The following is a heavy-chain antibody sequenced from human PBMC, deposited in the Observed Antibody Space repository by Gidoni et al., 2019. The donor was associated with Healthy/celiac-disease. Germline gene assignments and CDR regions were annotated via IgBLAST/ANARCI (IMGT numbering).Heavy chain of an antibody. D-gene: IGHD3-16*01. CDR1: GFTFSSYG. CDR3: AKDDKVFGLNY. J-gene: IGHJ4*02. Sequence: QLQLVESGGGVVQPGMSLRLSCAASGFTFSSYGMHWVRQAPGKGLEWVSVISYDGSNKYYADSVKGRFSTSRDNSENTLYLQMNSLRAEDTAMYYCAKDDKVFGLNYWGQGTLVTVSS. CDR2: ISYDGSNK. V-gene: IGHV3-30*18.